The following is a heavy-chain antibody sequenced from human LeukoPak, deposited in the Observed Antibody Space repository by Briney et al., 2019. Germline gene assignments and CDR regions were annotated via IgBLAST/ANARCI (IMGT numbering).Heavy chain of an antibody. CDR3: ARGSTYYDSSGQVPFDY. CDR2: ISSSSSTL. J-gene: IGHJ4*02. Sequence: HSGGSLRLSCAASGFTFSTYSMNWVRQAPGKGLEWVSYISSSSSTLYYADSVKGRFTISRDNAKNSLYLQMNSLRAEDTAVYYCARGSTYYDSSGQVPFDYWGQGTLVTVSS. D-gene: IGHD3-22*01. CDR1: GFTFSTYS. V-gene: IGHV3-48*01.